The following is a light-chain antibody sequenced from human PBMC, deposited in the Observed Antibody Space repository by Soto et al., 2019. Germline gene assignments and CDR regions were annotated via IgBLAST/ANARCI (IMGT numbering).Light chain of an antibody. CDR2: EVS. CDR3: SSYTSSYTLYV. Sequence: QSALTQPASVSGSPGQSITISCTGTSSDVGGYNYVSWYQQHPGKAPKLIIYEVSNRPSGVSDRFSGSKSDNTASLTISGLQTEDEADYYCSSYTSSYTLYVFGTGTKVTVL. CDR1: SSDVGGYNY. J-gene: IGLJ1*01. V-gene: IGLV2-14*01.